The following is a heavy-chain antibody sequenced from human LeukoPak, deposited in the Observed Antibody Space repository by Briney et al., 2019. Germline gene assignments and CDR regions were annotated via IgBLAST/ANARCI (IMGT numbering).Heavy chain of an antibody. D-gene: IGHD5-18*01. CDR3: ARFASRGYSYGYFAIPI. CDR1: GGSFSGYY. V-gene: IGHV4-34*01. Sequence: ETLSLTCAVYGGSFSGYYWSWIRQPPGKGLEWIGEINHSGSTNYNPSLKSRVTISVDTSKNQFSLKLSSVTAADTAVYYCARFASRGYSYGYFAIPIWGQGTMVTVSS. J-gene: IGHJ3*02. CDR2: INHSGST.